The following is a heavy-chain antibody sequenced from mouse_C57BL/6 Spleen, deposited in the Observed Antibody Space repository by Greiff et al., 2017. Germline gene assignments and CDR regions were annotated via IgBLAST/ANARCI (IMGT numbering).Heavy chain of an antibody. J-gene: IGHJ2*01. D-gene: IGHD2-1*01. CDR1: GYAFSSSW. Sequence: VQLQESGPELVKPGASVKISCKASGYAFSSSWMNWVKQRPGKGLEWIGRIYPGDGDTNYNGKFKGKATLTADKSSSTAYMQLSSLTSEDSAVYFCARSPYGNYHDYWGQGTTLTVSS. CDR3: ARSPYGNYHDY. CDR2: IYPGDGDT. V-gene: IGHV1-82*01.